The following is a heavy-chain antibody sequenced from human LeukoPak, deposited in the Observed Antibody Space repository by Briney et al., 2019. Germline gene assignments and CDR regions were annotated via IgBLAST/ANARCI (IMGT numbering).Heavy chain of an antibody. D-gene: IGHD3-10*01. CDR3: ARGAPYGSGSFYFDY. CDR1: GFTFSSYA. V-gene: IGHV3-7*01. J-gene: IGHJ4*02. CDR2: IKQDGSEK. Sequence: GGSLRLSCAASGFTFSSYAMSWVRQAPGKGLEWVANIKQDGSEKYYVDSVKGRFTISRDNAKNSLYLQMNSLRAEDTAVYYCARGAPYGSGSFYFDYWGQGTLVTVSS.